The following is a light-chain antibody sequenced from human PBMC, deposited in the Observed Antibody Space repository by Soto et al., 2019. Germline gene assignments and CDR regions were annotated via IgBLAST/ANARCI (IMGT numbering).Light chain of an antibody. CDR3: SSYTNINTRACV. Sequence: QSLLTKPASVSGSPGQSITISCTGTTGDMGSYNRVSWYQQHPGKAPKLIIYEVTDRPSGVSNRFSGSKSGNTASLTISGPQAEEEAEYYCSSYTNINTRACVFGTGTKVTVL. CDR1: TGDMGSYNR. V-gene: IGLV2-14*01. CDR2: EVT. J-gene: IGLJ1*01.